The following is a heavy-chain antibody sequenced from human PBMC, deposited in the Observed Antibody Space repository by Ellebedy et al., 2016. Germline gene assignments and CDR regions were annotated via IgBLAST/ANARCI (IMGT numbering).Heavy chain of an antibody. J-gene: IGHJ4*02. V-gene: IGHV4-34*01. CDR2: INHSGST. CDR1: GGSFSGYY. CDR3: ARETGRFDY. Sequence: SETLSLXXAVYGGSFSGYYWSWIRQPPGKGLEWIGEINHSGSTNYNPSLKSRVTISVDTSKNQFSLKVSSVTAADTAVYYCARETGRFDYWGQGTLVTVSS. D-gene: IGHD1-14*01.